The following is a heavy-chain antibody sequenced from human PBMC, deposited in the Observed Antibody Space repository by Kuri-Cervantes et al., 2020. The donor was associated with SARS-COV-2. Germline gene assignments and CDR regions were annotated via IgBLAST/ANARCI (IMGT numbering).Heavy chain of an antibody. J-gene: IGHJ6*02. D-gene: IGHD4-11*01. CDR2: INPDGSYT. CDR3: ARERVGLTNYYYYGLDV. CDR1: GFTFSGHW. Sequence: GGSLRLSCAASGFTFSGHWIHWVRQAPGKGLVWVSRINPDGSYTSNADPVKGRFTLSRDNAKNMLFLQMNSLRAEDTAVYYCARERVGLTNYYYYGLDVWGQGTTVTVSS. V-gene: IGHV3-74*01.